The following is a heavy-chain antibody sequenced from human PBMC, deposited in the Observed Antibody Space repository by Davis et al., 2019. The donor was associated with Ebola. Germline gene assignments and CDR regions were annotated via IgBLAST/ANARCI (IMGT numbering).Heavy chain of an antibody. CDR2: VSVSAFMT. J-gene: IGHJ4*02. CDR1: GFSFDSYA. D-gene: IGHD2-8*01. CDR3: AQNGYYYTTDGAYQRSDFFDQ. Sequence: PGGSLRLSCAASGFSFDSYAMSWVRQAPGKGLEWVSSVSVSAFMTYYADSVKGRFTISRDNSKNTLYLQMHRLRAEDTAVYYCAQNGYYYTTDGAYQRSDFFDQWGQGTLVIVSS. V-gene: IGHV3-23*01.